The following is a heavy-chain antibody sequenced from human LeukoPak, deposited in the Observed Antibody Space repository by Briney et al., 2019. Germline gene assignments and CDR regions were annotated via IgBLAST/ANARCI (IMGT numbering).Heavy chain of an antibody. D-gene: IGHD2-8*01. CDR1: GGSFSGYY. V-gene: IGHV4-34*01. J-gene: IGHJ4*02. CDR2: INHSGST. CDR3: ARGVGDRRGCTNGVCYRSPYYFDY. Sequence: PSETLSLTCAVYGGSFSGYYWSWIRQPPGKGLEWIGEINHSGSTNYNPSLKSRVTISVDTSKNQFSLKLSSVTAADTAVYYCARGVGDRRGCTNGVCYRSPYYFDYWGQGTLVTVSS.